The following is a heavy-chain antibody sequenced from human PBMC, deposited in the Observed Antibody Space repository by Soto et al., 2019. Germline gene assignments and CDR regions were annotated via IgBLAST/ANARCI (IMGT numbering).Heavy chain of an antibody. V-gene: IGHV3-15*01. Sequence: GGSLRLSCAASGFTFSNAWMSWVRQAPGKGLEWVGRIKSKTDGGTTDYAAPVKGRFTISRDDSKNTLYLQMNSLKTEDTAVYYCTTDISMYNWNYELGTTDAFDIWGQGTMVTVSS. CDR2: IKSKTDGGTT. D-gene: IGHD1-7*01. CDR1: GFTFSNAW. J-gene: IGHJ3*02. CDR3: TTDISMYNWNYELGTTDAFDI.